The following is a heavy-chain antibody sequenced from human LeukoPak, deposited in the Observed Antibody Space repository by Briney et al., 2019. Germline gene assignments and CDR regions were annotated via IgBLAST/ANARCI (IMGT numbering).Heavy chain of an antibody. CDR2: ISYDGSNK. V-gene: IGHV3-30-3*01. CDR3: ARDFRAFDY. J-gene: IGHJ4*02. CDR1: GFTFSSYA. Sequence: GSLRLSCAASGFTFSSYAMHWVRQAPGKGLEWVAVISYDGSNKYYADSVKGRFTISRDNSKNALYLQMNSLRAEDTAVYYCARDFRAFDYWGQGTLVTVSS.